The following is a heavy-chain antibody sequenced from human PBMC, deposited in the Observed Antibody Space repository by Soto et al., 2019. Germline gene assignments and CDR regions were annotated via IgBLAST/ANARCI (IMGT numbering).Heavy chain of an antibody. CDR3: AREVGYYYCSWSSPRSYGIDV. D-gene: IGHD3-10*01. CDR1: GDSVASNSAA. CDR2: TYYRSKWYN. V-gene: IGHV6-1*01. Sequence: PSETLSLTCAISGDSVASNSAAWNWIRQSPSRGLEWLGRTYYRSKWYNDYAVSVKSRITINPDTSKNQFSLQLNSVTPEDTAVYYCAREVGYYYCSWSSPRSYGIDVRAQRTTVTVS. J-gene: IGHJ6*02.